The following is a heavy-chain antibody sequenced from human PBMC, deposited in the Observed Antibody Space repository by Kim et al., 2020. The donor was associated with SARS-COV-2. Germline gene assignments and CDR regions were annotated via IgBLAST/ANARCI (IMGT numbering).Heavy chain of an antibody. Sequence: SAASVQGRFTISRDNAKNMVYLQMNSLRAEDTAVYYCARYMGVSGADYWGQGTLVTVSS. V-gene: IGHV3-74*01. CDR3: ARYMGVSGADY. D-gene: IGHD3-10*01. J-gene: IGHJ4*02.